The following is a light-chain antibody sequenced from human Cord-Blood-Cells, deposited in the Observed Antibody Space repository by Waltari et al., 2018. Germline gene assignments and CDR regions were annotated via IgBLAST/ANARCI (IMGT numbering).Light chain of an antibody. CDR2: DVS. CDR3: GSYTSSSTYVV. V-gene: IGLV2-14*01. Sequence: QSALTQPASVSGSPGQSITISCTGTSSDVGGYNYVSCYQQHPGKAPKLMIYDVSNRPSGVPHRFSGSRSGTTASLTITGLQAEDEADYYCGSYTSSSTYVVFGGGTKLTVL. J-gene: IGLJ2*01. CDR1: SSDVGGYNY.